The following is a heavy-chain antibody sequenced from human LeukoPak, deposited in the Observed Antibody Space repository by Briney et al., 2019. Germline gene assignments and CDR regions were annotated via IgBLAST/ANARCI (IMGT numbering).Heavy chain of an antibody. D-gene: IGHD3-16*01. CDR1: GYSISSGYY. CDR3: ARGPRGDLFDY. Sequence: SETLSLTCAVSGYSISSGYYWSWIRQPAGKGLEWIGRIYTSGSTNYNPSLKSRVTISVDTSKNQFSMKLSSVTAADTAVYYCARGPRGDLFDYWGQGTLVTVSS. J-gene: IGHJ4*02. CDR2: IYTSGST. V-gene: IGHV4-61*02.